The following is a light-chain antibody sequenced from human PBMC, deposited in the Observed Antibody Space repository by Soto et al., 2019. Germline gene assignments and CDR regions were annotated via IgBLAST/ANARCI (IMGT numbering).Light chain of an antibody. Sequence: QSVLTQPASVSGSPGQSITISCTGTSSDVGGYNYVSWHQQHPGKAPKLMIFEVSYRPSGVSDRFSGSKSGNTASLTISGLQADDEADYYCSSNTRSSLHVFGTGTKLTVL. J-gene: IGLJ1*01. CDR1: SSDVGGYNY. CDR2: EVS. CDR3: SSNTRSSLHV. V-gene: IGLV2-14*01.